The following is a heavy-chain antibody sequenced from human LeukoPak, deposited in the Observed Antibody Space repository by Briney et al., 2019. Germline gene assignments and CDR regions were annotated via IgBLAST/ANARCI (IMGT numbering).Heavy chain of an antibody. V-gene: IGHV1-2*02. J-gene: IGHJ3*02. Sequence: ASVKVSCKASGYTFTGYYMHWVRQAPGQGLEWMGWINPNSGGTNYAQKFQGRVTMTRDTSISTAYMELSRLRSDDTAVYYCARDHSGSYGRRAFDIWGQGTMVTVSS. CDR3: ARDHSGSYGRRAFDI. D-gene: IGHD1-26*01. CDR1: GYTFTGYY. CDR2: INPNSGGT.